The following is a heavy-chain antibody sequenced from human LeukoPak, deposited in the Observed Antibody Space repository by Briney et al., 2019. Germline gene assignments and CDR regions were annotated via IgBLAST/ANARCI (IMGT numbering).Heavy chain of an antibody. Sequence: SETLSLTCTVSGGSISSSSYYWGWIRQPPGKGLEWIGSIYYSGSTYYNPSLKSRVTISVDTSKNQFSLKLSSVTAADTAVYYCARHQFYGSGSYFSDNWGQGTLVTVSS. CDR1: GGSISSSSYY. CDR3: ARHQFYGSGSYFSDN. D-gene: IGHD3-10*01. V-gene: IGHV4-39*01. CDR2: IYYSGST. J-gene: IGHJ4*02.